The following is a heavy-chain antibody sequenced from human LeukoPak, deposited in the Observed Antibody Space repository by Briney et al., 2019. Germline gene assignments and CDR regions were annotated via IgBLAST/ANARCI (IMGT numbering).Heavy chain of an antibody. J-gene: IGHJ4*02. CDR3: ATDSQQWLAGYYFDY. V-gene: IGHV1-24*01. D-gene: IGHD6-19*01. Sequence: VASVKVSCKVSGYTLTELSMHWVRQAPGKGLEWMGGFDPEDGETIYAQKFLGRVTMTEDTSTDTAYMELSSLRSEDTAVYYCATDSQQWLAGYYFDYWGQGTLVTVSS. CDR1: GYTLTELS. CDR2: FDPEDGET.